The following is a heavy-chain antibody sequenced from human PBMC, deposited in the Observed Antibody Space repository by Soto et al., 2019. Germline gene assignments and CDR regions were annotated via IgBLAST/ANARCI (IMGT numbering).Heavy chain of an antibody. CDR1: GFTFSSYS. V-gene: IGHV3-21*04. CDR3: ARGFNWLDY. D-gene: IGHD1-20*01. Sequence: PGGSLRLSCAASGFTFSSYSMNWVRQAPGKGLEWVSSISSSSSYIYYADSVKGRFTISRDNSKNTLHLHMNSLRVEDTAVYYCARGFNWLDYWGQGALVTVSS. J-gene: IGHJ4*02. CDR2: ISSSSSYI.